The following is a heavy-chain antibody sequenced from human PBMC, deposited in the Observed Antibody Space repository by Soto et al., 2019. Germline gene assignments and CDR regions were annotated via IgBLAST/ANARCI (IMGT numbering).Heavy chain of an antibody. Sequence: PGGSLRLSCAASGFTFRSFTMNWVRQAPGKGLEWVSTISSNSAYIYYTDALRGRFTTSRDNAKNSLHLQMNSLRAEDTAVYYCTRDALRDSSARGWFDPWGPGTLVTVSS. CDR3: TRDALRDSSARGWFDP. CDR2: ISSNSAYI. J-gene: IGHJ5*02. V-gene: IGHV3-21*01. CDR1: GFTFRSFT. D-gene: IGHD3-3*01.